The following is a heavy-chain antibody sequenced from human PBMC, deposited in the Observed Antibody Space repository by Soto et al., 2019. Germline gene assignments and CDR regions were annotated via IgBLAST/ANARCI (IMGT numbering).Heavy chain of an antibody. CDR2: IYYSGST. CDR3: ARDGLYYYGSGSTDFDL. J-gene: IGHJ2*01. Sequence: PSETLSLTCTVSGGSISSGDYYWSWIRQPPGKGLEWIGYIYYSGSTYYNPSLKSRVTIPVDTSKNQFSLKLSSVTAADTAVYYCARDGLYYYGSGSTDFDLWGRGTLVTVSS. V-gene: IGHV4-30-4*01. CDR1: GGSISSGDYY. D-gene: IGHD3-10*01.